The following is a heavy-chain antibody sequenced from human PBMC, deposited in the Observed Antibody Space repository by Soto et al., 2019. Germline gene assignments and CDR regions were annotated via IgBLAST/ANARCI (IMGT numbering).Heavy chain of an antibody. CDR2: ITGSGGRT. J-gene: IGHJ4*02. Sequence: PGGSLRLSCEASGVTFSIYAMTWVRKAPGRGLEGVSGITGSGGRTYYADSVKGRFTISRDNSKNTLYLQMNSLRAEDTAVYYCSKVAIPGIAAAGTLDYWGQGTLVTVSS. CDR3: SKVAIPGIAAAGTLDY. CDR1: GVTFSIYA. D-gene: IGHD6-13*01. V-gene: IGHV3-23*01.